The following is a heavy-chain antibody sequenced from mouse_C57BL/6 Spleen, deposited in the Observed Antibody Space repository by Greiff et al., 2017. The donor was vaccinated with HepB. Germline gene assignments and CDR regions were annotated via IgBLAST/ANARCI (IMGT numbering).Heavy chain of an antibody. D-gene: IGHD1-1*01. CDR1: GFTFSDYY. CDR3: ARHGIRSYAMDY. V-gene: IGHV5-12*01. J-gene: IGHJ4*01. Sequence: EVQLVESGGGLVQPGGSLKLSCAASGFTFSDYYMYWVRQTPEKRLEWVAYISNGGGSTYYPDTVKGRFTISRDNAKNTLYLQMSRLKSEDTAMYYCARHGIRSYAMDYWGQGTSVTVSS. CDR2: ISNGGGST.